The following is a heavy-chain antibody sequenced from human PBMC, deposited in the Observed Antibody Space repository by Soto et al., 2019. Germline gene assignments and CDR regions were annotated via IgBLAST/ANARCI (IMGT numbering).Heavy chain of an antibody. CDR1: GFTFRSYA. CDR2: ISSSGDST. V-gene: IGHV3-23*01. J-gene: IGHJ4*02. Sequence: GGSLRLSCAASGFTFRSYAMSWVRQAPGKGLEWVSGISSSGDSTYYADSVRGRFTISRDNSENTLYLQMYSLRAEDTAIYYCAKVYRILQVEHQFDSWGQGTPVTVSS. CDR3: AKVYRILQVEHQFDS. D-gene: IGHD3-10*01.